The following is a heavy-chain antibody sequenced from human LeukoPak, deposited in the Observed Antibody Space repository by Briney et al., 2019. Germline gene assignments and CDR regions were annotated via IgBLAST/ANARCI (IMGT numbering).Heavy chain of an antibody. J-gene: IGHJ4*02. CDR3: ARGGVYGSGSYFDY. CDR1: GFTFSSYG. Sequence: PGRSLRLSCAASGFTFSSYGMHWVRQAPGKGLEGVAVIWYDGSNKYYADSVKGRFTISRDNSKNTLYLQMNSLRAEDTAVYYCARGGVYGSGSYFDYWGQGTLVTVSS. D-gene: IGHD3-10*01. V-gene: IGHV3-33*01. CDR2: IWYDGSNK.